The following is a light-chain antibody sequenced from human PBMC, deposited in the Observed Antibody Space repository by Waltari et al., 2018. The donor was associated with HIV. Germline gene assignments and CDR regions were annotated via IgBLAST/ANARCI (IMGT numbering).Light chain of an antibody. CDR1: SSNIGTNF. Sequence: SVLTQPPSASGTPGQRVTISCSGSSSNIGTNFVYWYQQLPGMAPKFLLHKNDQRPSGVPDRFSGSKSGTSASLAISGLRSEDEGDYYCAAWDDSLGGHVIFGGGTKLTVL. CDR3: AAWDDSLGGHVI. CDR2: KND. V-gene: IGLV1-47*01. J-gene: IGLJ2*01.